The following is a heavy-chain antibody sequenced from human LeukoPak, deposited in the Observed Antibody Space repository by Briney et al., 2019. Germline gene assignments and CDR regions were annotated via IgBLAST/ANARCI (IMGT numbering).Heavy chain of an antibody. CDR2: INPSGGST. Sequence: GASVKVSCKASGYTFTSYGISWVRQAPGQGLEWMGIINPSGGSTSYAQKFQGRVTMTRDMSTSTVYMELSSLRSEDTAVYYCARYYGGFDYWGQGTLVTVSS. J-gene: IGHJ4*02. D-gene: IGHD3-3*01. V-gene: IGHV1-46*01. CDR1: GYTFTSYG. CDR3: ARYYGGFDY.